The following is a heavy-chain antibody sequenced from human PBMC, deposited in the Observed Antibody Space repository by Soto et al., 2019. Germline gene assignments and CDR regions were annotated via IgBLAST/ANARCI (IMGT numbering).Heavy chain of an antibody. J-gene: IGHJ4*02. CDR3: ANDRYSI. Sequence: PGGPLILSCAASGFTFSSYGMHWVRQAPGKGLEWVAVISYDGSNKYYADSVKGRFTISRDNSKNTLYLQMNSLRAEDTAVYYCANDRYSIWGQGTLVTVSS. CDR1: GFTFSSYG. CDR2: ISYDGSNK. D-gene: IGHD5-12*01. V-gene: IGHV3-30*18.